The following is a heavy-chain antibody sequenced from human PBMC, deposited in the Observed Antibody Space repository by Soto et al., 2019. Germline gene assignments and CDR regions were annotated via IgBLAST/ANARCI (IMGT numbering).Heavy chain of an antibody. V-gene: IGHV1-69*13. CDR2: IIPIFGTA. Sequence: SVKVSCKASGGTFSIYAISWVRQAPGQGLEWMGGIIPIFGTANYAQKFQGRVTITADGSTSTAYMELSSLRSEDTAVYYCARGFVLTVENWFDPWGQGTLVTVSS. J-gene: IGHJ5*02. D-gene: IGHD2-8*01. CDR1: GGTFSIYA. CDR3: ARGFVLTVENWFDP.